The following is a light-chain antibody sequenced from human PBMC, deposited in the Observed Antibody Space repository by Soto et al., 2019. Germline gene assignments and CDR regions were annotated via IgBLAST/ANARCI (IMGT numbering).Light chain of an antibody. CDR1: SSDVGSYNL. CDR3: CSYAGGSTV. Sequence: QSALTQPASVSGSPGQSITISCTGTSSDVGSYNLVSWYQQHPGKAPKLMICEVSKRPSGVSNRFSGSKSGNTASLTISGLQAEDEADYYCCSYAGGSTVFGIGTKLTVL. J-gene: IGLJ1*01. V-gene: IGLV2-23*02. CDR2: EVS.